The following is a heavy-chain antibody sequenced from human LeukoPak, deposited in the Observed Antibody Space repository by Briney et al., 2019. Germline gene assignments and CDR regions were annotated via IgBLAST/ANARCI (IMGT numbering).Heavy chain of an antibody. J-gene: IGHJ3*02. V-gene: IGHV4-34*01. CDR2: INHSGST. Sequence: SETLSLTCAVYGGSFSGYYWSWIRQPPGKGLEWIGEINHSGSTNYNPSLKSRVTISVDTSKNQFSLKLSSVTAADTAVYYCARGDLGYYDSSGRDAFDIWGQGTMVTVSS. D-gene: IGHD3-22*01. CDR3: ARGDLGYYDSSGRDAFDI. CDR1: GGSFSGYY.